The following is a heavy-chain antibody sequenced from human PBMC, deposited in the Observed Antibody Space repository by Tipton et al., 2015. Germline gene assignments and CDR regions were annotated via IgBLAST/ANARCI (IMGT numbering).Heavy chain of an antibody. D-gene: IGHD1-20*01. CDR2: IIPIFGTA. V-gene: IGHV1-69*01. Sequence: QVQLVQSGAEVKKPGSSVKVSCKASGGIFSSYAMSWVRQAPGQGLEWMGGIIPIFGTANYAQKFQGRVTITADALTDTVYMEVTSLAFEDTALYYCAGGDDITGTTYFMDVWGPGTRVTVSS. J-gene: IGHJ6*02. CDR1: GGIFSSYA. CDR3: AGGDDITGTTYFMDV.